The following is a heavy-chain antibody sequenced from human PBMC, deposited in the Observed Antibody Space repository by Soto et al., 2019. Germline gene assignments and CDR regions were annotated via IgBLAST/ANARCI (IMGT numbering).Heavy chain of an antibody. Sequence: QPGGSLRLSCTASGFTFGDYAMSWFRQAPGKGLEWVGFIRSKAYGGTTEYAASVKGRFTISRDDSKSIAYLQMNSLKTEDTAVYYCTRGDIVDIVVVPDAFDIWGQGTMVTVSS. CDR3: TRGDIVDIVVVPDAFDI. J-gene: IGHJ3*02. CDR1: GFTFGDYA. D-gene: IGHD2-15*01. V-gene: IGHV3-49*03. CDR2: IRSKAYGGTT.